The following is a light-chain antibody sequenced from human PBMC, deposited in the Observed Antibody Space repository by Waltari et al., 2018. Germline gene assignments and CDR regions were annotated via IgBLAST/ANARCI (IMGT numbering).Light chain of an antibody. CDR2: STN. CDR3: VLYMGSVV. Sequence: QTVVTQEPSFSVSPGGTVTLTCGLSSGSVSTSYYPSWYQQTPGQAPRTLIYSTNTRSSGVPDRFSGSILGKKAALTITGAQADDESDYYCVLYMGSVVFGGGTKLTVL. V-gene: IGLV8-61*01. CDR1: SGSVSTSYY. J-gene: IGLJ2*01.